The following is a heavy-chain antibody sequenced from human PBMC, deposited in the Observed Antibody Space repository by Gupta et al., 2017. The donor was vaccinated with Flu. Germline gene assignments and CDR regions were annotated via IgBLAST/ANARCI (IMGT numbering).Heavy chain of an antibody. CDR3: ARHVNCNNDYYYFYMDV. CDR2: IYYSGST. D-gene: IGHD1-1*01. J-gene: IGHJ6*03. CDR1: YD. V-gene: IGHV4-39*01. Sequence: YDWGWVRQPPGQGLGWIGSIYYSGSTFSNPSRNCRVTISADTSKTQFALKLSSVTAAATAVYYCARHVNCNNDYYYFYMDVWGKGTTVTVS.